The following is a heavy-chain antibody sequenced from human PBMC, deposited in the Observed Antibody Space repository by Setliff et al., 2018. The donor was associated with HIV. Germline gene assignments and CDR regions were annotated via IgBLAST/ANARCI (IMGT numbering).Heavy chain of an antibody. D-gene: IGHD3-22*01. CDR1: GFNFDGFA. J-gene: IGHJ3*01. V-gene: IGHV3-9*01. Sequence: TGGSLRLSCAASGFNFDGFAMNWVRQAPGKGLEWVSRIGWDGGHIDYANSVQGRFTISRDNAKNSLYLQMSGLRPEDTALYYCTRSGFSSGPADAFDVWGQGTMVTVSS. CDR2: IGWDGGHI. CDR3: TRSGFSSGPADAFDV.